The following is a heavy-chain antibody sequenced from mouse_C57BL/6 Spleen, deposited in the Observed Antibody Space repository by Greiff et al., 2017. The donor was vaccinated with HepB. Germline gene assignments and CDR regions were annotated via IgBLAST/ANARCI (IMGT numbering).Heavy chain of an antibody. CDR2: IHPNSGST. J-gene: IGHJ1*03. V-gene: IGHV1-64*01. CDR1: GYSFTNYW. Sequence: VQLQQPGAELVKPGASVKLSCKASGYSFTNYWMHWVKQRPGQGLEWIGMIHPNSGSTNYNEKFKSKATLTVDKSSSTAYMQLSSLTSEDSAVYYCARKRVFDVWGRGTTVTVSS. CDR3: ARKRVFDV.